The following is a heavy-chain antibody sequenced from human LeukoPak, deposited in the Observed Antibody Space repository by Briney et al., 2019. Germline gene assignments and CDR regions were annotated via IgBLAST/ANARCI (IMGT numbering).Heavy chain of an antibody. J-gene: IGHJ4*02. CDR1: GFTFSSYS. CDR3: ARVFKGYYYLTDY. CDR2: ISTSSSTI. Sequence: GGSLRLSCAASGFTFSSYSMNWVRQAPGKGLEWVSYISTSSSTIYYADSVKGRFTISRDNAKNSLYLQLNSLRADDTAVYYCARVFKGYYYLTDYWGQGTLVTVSS. D-gene: IGHD3-22*01. V-gene: IGHV3-48*01.